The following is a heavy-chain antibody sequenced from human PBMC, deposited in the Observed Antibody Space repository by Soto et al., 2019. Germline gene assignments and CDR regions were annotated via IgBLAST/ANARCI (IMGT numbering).Heavy chain of an antibody. CDR1: GFTFSSYS. CDR2: ISSSSSYI. J-gene: IGHJ5*02. D-gene: IGHD1-20*01. CDR3: ARDSHLITPTFDP. V-gene: IGHV3-21*01. Sequence: EVQLVESGGGLVKPGGSLRLSCAASGFTFSSYSMNWVRQAPGKGLEWVSSISSSSSYIYYADSVKGRFTISRDNAKNSLYLQMNSLRAEDTAVYYCARDSHLITPTFDPWGQGTLVTVSS.